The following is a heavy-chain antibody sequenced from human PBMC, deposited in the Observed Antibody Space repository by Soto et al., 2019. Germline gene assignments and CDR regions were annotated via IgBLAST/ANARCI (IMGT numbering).Heavy chain of an antibody. J-gene: IGHJ4*02. Sequence: ASVKVSCKASGYTFTVYYMHWVRQAPGQGVEWMGWINPKSGGTMYPQKFQGRVTMTWDTSISTAYMALTRLRSGDTAVYYCARDLAKGGGSAGFDYWGQGTLVTVSS. D-gene: IGHD1-26*01. CDR1: GYTFTVYY. CDR3: ARDLAKGGGSAGFDY. V-gene: IGHV1-2*02. CDR2: INPKSGGT.